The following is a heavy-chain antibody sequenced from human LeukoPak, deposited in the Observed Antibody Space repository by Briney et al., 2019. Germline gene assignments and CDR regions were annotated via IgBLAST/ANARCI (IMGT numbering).Heavy chain of an antibody. CDR2: INPSGGST. CDR3: ARGGYPLSVEMATVIDY. Sequence: ASVKVSCKASGYTFTRYYMHWVRQAPGQGLGWMGIINPSGGSTSYAQKFQGRVTMTRDTSTSTVYMELSSLRSEDTAVYYCARGGYPLSVEMATVIDYWGQGTLVTVSS. V-gene: IGHV1-46*01. CDR1: GYTFTRYY. D-gene: IGHD4-4*01. J-gene: IGHJ4*02.